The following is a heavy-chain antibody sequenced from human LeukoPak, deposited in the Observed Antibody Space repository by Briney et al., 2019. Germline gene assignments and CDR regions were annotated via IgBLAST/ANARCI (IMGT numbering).Heavy chain of an antibody. J-gene: IGHJ1*01. D-gene: IGHD4-17*01. CDR3: ASQDYGDYGPAEYFQH. CDR1: GFTFSGYE. CDR2: ISSSGSTI. V-gene: IGHV3-48*03. Sequence: GGSLRLSCAASGFTFSGYEMNWVRQAPGKGLEWVSYISSSGSTIYYADSVKGRFTISRDNAKNSLYLQMNSLRAEDTAVYYCASQDYGDYGPAEYFQHWGQGTLVTVSS.